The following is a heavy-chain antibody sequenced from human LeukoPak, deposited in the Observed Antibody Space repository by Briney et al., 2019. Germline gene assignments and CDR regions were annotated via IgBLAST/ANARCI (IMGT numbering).Heavy chain of an antibody. CDR3: ARSSGWYVFDY. J-gene: IGHJ4*02. CDR1: GGSFSGYY. Sequence: SETLSLTCAVYGGSFSGYYWSWIRQPPGKGLEWIGEINHSGSTNYNPSLKSRVTISVDTSKNQFSLKLSSVTAADTAVYYCARSSGWYVFDYRGQGTLVTVSS. CDR2: INHSGST. D-gene: IGHD6-19*01. V-gene: IGHV4-34*01.